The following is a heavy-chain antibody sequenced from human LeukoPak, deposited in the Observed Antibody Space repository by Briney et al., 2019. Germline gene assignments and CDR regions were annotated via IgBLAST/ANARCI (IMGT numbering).Heavy chain of an antibody. V-gene: IGHV4-34*01. Sequence: PSETLSLTCAVYGGSFSGYYWSWFRQPPGKGLEWIGEINHSGSTNYNPSLKSRVTISVDTSKNQFSLKLTSVTAADTAVYYCATRGDYSDTSGNSYDALDIWGQGTMVTVSS. CDR3: ATRGDYSDTSGNSYDALDI. D-gene: IGHD3-22*01. J-gene: IGHJ3*02. CDR1: GGSFSGYY. CDR2: INHSGST.